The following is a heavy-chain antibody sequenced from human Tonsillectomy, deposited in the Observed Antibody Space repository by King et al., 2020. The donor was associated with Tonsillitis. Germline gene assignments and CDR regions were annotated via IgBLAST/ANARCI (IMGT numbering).Heavy chain of an antibody. CDR3: AKDRYDILTGYPVAYGMDV. J-gene: IGHJ6*02. CDR1: GFTFSSYA. Sequence: VQLVESGGGLVQPGGSLRLSCAASGFTFSSYAMNWVRQPPGKGLEWGSTFSATGGSRYYADSVKGRFTISRDNSKNTLYLQMDSLRAGDTAVYYCAKDRYDILTGYPVAYGMDVWGQGTTVTVSS. D-gene: IGHD3-9*01. CDR2: FSATGGSR. V-gene: IGHV3-23*04.